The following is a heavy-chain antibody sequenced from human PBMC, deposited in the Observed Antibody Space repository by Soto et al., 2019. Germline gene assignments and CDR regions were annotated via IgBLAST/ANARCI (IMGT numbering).Heavy chain of an antibody. D-gene: IGHD2-15*01. CDR3: ARVEVVVAATGWYFDL. J-gene: IGHJ2*01. V-gene: IGHV3-11*01. Sequence: PGGSLRLSCAASGFTFSDYYMSWIRQAPGKGLAWVSYISSSGSTIYYADSVKGRFTISRDNAKNSLYLQMNSLRAEDTAVYYCARVEVVVAATGWYFDLWGRGTLVTVSS. CDR2: ISSSGSTI. CDR1: GFTFSDYY.